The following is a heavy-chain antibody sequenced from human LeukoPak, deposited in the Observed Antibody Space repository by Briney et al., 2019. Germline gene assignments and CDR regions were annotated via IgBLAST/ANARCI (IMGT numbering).Heavy chain of an antibody. J-gene: IGHJ6*04. D-gene: IGHD2-2*01. CDR3: AKPLFGSTSWMDV. V-gene: IGHV3-23*01. CDR2: ISGSGGST. CDR1: GFTFSSYA. Sequence: PGGSLRLSCAASGFTFSSYAMSWVRQAPGKGLEWVSAISGSGGSTYYADSVKGRFTISGDNSKNTLYLQMNSLRAEDTAVYYCAKPLFGSTSWMDVWGKGTTVTVSS.